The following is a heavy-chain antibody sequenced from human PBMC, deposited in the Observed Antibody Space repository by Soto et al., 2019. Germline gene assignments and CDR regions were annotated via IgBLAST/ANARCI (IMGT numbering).Heavy chain of an antibody. Sequence: QLQLQESGPGLVKPSETLSLTCTVSGGSISSSSYYWGWIRQPPGKGLEWIGSIYYSGSPYYNPSLKSRVTLSVDTSKNQSYLKLSSVTAADTAVYYCARHGLLWFGELDAYDIWGKGTMVTFSS. CDR1: GGSISSSSYY. CDR2: IYYSGSP. V-gene: IGHV4-39*01. J-gene: IGHJ3*02. D-gene: IGHD3-10*01. CDR3: ARHGLLWFGELDAYDI.